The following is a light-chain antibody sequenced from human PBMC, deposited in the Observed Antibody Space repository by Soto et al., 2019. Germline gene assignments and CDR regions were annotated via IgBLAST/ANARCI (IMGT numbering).Light chain of an antibody. V-gene: IGKV1-27*01. Sequence: IQMTQSPSSLSASVGDRVTITCRASQAISNYLAWYQQKPGKVPKLLIYAASTLQSGVPSRFSGSGSGTDFTLTISSLQPEDVATYYCQHYNSYSEAFGQGTKVELK. J-gene: IGKJ1*01. CDR3: QHYNSYSEA. CDR2: AAS. CDR1: QAISNY.